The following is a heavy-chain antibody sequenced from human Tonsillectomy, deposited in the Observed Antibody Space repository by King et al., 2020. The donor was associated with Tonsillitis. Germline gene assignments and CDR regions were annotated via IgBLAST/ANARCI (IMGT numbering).Heavy chain of an antibody. CDR3: AARYDPNINPYYYGKDV. V-gene: IGHV1-58*01. J-gene: IGHJ6*02. CDR2: IVVGSGNA. Sequence: QLVESGPEVKKPGTSVKVSCKASGFTFTKSAVQWVRQARGQRLEWIGWIVVGSGNANYAQKFQERVTISRDMSTSTAYMELSSLRSEDTAVYYCAARYDPNINPYYYGKDVWGQGTTVTVSS. D-gene: IGHD3-3*01. CDR1: GFTFTKSA.